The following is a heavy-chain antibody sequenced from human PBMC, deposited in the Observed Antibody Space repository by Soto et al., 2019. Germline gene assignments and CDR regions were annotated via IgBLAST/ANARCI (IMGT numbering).Heavy chain of an antibody. D-gene: IGHD3-22*01. CDR3: ARIPYDNSGNIFDY. V-gene: IGHV3-23*01. CDR1: GFTFSSYA. CDR2: ISGSGGST. Sequence: GGSLRLSCAASGFTFSSYAMSWVRQAPGKGLEWVSAISGSGGSTYYADSVKGRFTIYRDNSKNTLNLEMNSLRVEDTAVYYCARIPYDNSGNIFDYWGQGTLVTVSS. J-gene: IGHJ4*02.